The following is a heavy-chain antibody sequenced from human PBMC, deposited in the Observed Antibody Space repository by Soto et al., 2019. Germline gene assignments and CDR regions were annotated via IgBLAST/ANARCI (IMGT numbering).Heavy chain of an antibody. CDR2: ISAYNGNI. V-gene: IGHV1-18*01. J-gene: IGHJ4*02. D-gene: IGHD3-10*01. Sequence: QVQLVQSGAEVKKSGASVKVSCKASGYTFTSYGISWVLQAPGQGLEWMGWISAYNGNINYAQNLQDRVTMTTDTSTSTAYMEVRSLRFYDTAVYFCARVGNYGSGSYRYWGQGTLVTVSS. CDR1: GYTFTSYG. CDR3: ARVGNYGSGSYRY.